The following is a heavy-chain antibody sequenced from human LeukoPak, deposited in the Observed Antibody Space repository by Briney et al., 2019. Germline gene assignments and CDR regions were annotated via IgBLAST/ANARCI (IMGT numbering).Heavy chain of an antibody. CDR2: ISGSGGST. D-gene: IGHD3-10*01. CDR1: GFTFSSYS. V-gene: IGHV3-23*01. Sequence: PGGSLRLSCAASGFTFSSYSMNWVRQAPGKGLEWVSAISGSGGSTYYADSVKGRFTISRDNSKNTLYLQMNSLRAEDTAVYYCCITMVRGGRLDAFDIWGQGTMVTVSS. CDR3: CITMVRGGRLDAFDI. J-gene: IGHJ3*02.